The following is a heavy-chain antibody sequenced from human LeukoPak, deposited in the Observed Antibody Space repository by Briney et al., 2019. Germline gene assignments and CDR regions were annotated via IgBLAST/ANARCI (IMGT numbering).Heavy chain of an antibody. CDR3: ARGRKWQQLYYMDV. Sequence: GRSLRLSCAASGFTFSSYAMHWVRQAPGKGLEWVAVISYDGSNKYYADSVKGRFTISRDNSKNTLYLQMNSLRAEDTAVYYCARGRKWQQLYYMDVWGKGTTVTVSS. V-gene: IGHV3-30*04. J-gene: IGHJ6*03. D-gene: IGHD6-13*01. CDR1: GFTFSSYA. CDR2: ISYDGSNK.